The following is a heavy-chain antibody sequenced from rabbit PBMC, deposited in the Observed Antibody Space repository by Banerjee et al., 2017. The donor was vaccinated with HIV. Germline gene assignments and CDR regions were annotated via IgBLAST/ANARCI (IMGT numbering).Heavy chain of an antibody. V-gene: IGHV1S40*01. CDR1: GFTLSSYW. Sequence: QSLEESGGDLVKPGASLTLTCTASGFTLSSYWMYWVRQTPGKGLEWIACIWIGSGVTYYANWAKGRFTISKASWTTVTLQMTSLTAADTASYFCARDLAGVIGWNFNLWGPGTLVTVS. D-gene: IGHD4-1*01. CDR2: IWIGSGVT. CDR3: ARDLAGVIGWNFNL. J-gene: IGHJ4*01.